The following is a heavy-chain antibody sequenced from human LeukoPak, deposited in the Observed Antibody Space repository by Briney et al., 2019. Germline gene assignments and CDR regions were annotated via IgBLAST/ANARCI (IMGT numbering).Heavy chain of an antibody. J-gene: IGHJ4*02. Sequence: GASVKVSCKASGGTFSSYAISWVRQAPGQGLEWMGWISSYYGNTNYAQKFQGRVTMTRDTSISTAYMELSRLRSDDTAVYYCAYRGYSFDYWGQGTLVTVSS. CDR2: ISSYYGNT. CDR1: GGTFSSYA. CDR3: AYRGYSFDY. V-gene: IGHV1-2*02. D-gene: IGHD3-22*01.